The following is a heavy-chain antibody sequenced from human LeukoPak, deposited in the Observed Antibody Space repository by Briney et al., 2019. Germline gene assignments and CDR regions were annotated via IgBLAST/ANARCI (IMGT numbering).Heavy chain of an antibody. CDR2: IRYDGSNK. CDR3: ATLRSSSSWSWDY. J-gene: IGHJ4*02. CDR1: GFTFSSDG. V-gene: IGHV3-30*02. D-gene: IGHD6-6*01. Sequence: GGSLRLSCAASGFTFSSDGMHWVRQAPGKGLEWVAFIRYDGSNKYYADSVKGRFTISRDNSKNTLYLQMNSLRAEDTAVSYCATLRSSSSWSWDYWGQGTLVTVSS.